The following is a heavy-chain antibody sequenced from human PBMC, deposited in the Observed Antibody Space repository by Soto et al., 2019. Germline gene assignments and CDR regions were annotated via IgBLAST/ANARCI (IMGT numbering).Heavy chain of an antibody. J-gene: IGHJ4*02. Sequence: QVKLVKSGAEVKKPGSSVKVSCKASGGTFSSYAISWGRQAPGQGLEGMGGIIPICGTANYAQKFQGRVTITGDESTSTAYMELSSLRSEDTAVYYCARGGMMTMGRGGSAFDYWGQGTLGTVSS. V-gene: IGHV1-69*01. D-gene: IGHD3-10*01. CDR1: GGTFSSYA. CDR2: IIPICGTA. CDR3: ARGGMMTMGRGGSAFDY.